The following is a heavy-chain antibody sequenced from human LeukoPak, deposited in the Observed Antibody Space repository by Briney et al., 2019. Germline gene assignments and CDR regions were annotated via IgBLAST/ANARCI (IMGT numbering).Heavy chain of an antibody. CDR3: ARLVVGATDY. V-gene: IGHV3-7*01. Sequence: GGPLRLSCAASGFTFSSSWMHWVRQAPGKGLEWVANIKQDGSEKYYVDSVKGRFTISRDNAKNSLYLQMNSLRAEDTAVYYCARLVVGATDYWGQGTLVTVSS. J-gene: IGHJ4*02. CDR1: GFTFSSSW. D-gene: IGHD1-26*01. CDR2: IKQDGSEK.